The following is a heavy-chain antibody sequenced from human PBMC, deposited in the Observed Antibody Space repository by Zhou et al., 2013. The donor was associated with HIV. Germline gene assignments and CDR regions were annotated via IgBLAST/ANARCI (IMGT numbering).Heavy chain of an antibody. V-gene: IGHV1-69*05. CDR2: IIPIFGTA. CDR1: GGTFSSYA. D-gene: IGHD3-3*01. Sequence: QVQLVQSGAEVKKPGSSVKVSCKASGGTFSSYAISWVRQAPGQGLEWMGGIIPIFGTANYAQKFQGRVTITTDESTSTAYMELSSLRSEDTAVYYCARVRLRFLEWLVPNSDYYYYYMDVWGKGTTVTVSS. CDR3: ARVRLRFLEWLVPNSDYYYYYMDV. J-gene: IGHJ6*03.